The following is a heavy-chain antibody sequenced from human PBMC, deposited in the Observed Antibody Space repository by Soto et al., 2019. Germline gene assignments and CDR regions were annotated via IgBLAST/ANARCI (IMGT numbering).Heavy chain of an antibody. J-gene: IGHJ4*02. CDR2: INHSGST. CDR3: ARRGFGTTVTIVDY. CDR1: GGSFSGYY. Sequence: SETLSLTCAVYGGSFSGYYWSWIRQPPGKGLEWIGEINHSGSTNYNPSLKSRVTISVDTSKNQFSLKLSSVTAADTAVYYCARRGFGTTVTIVDYWGQGTLVTVSS. D-gene: IGHD4-4*01. V-gene: IGHV4-34*01.